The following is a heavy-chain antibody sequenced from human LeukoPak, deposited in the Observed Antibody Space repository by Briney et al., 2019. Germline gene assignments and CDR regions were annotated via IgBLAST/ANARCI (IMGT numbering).Heavy chain of an antibody. D-gene: IGHD3-10*02. Sequence: GGSLRLSCAASGFTFSSYSMNWVRQAPGKGLEWVSSISSSSSYIYYADSVKGRFTISRDNAKNSLYLQMNSLRAEDTAVYYCAELGITMIGGVWGKGTAVTISS. CDR2: ISSSSSYI. V-gene: IGHV3-21*01. CDR3: AELGITMIGGV. J-gene: IGHJ6*04. CDR1: GFTFSSYS.